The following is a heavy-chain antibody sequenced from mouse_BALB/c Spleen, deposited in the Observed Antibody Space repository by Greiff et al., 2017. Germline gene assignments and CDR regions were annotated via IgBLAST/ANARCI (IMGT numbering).Heavy chain of an antibody. D-gene: IGHD1-1*01. CDR3: ASYYYGYYFDY. CDR2: ISYSGST. V-gene: IGHV3-2*02. CDR1: GYSITSDYA. Sequence: EVHLVESGPGLVKPSQSLSLTCTVTGYSITSDYAWNWIRQFPGNKLEWMGYISYSGSTSYNPSLKSRISITRDTSKNQFFLQLNSVTTEDTATYYCASYYYGYYFDYWGQGTTLTVSS. J-gene: IGHJ2*01.